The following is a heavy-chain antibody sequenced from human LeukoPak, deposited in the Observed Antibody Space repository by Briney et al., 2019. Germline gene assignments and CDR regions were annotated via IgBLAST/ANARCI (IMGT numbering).Heavy chain of an antibody. CDR1: GYTFTSYY. CDR3: AREGLDYDFWSGYYMDYYYYGMDV. Sequence: ASVKVSCKASGYTFTSYYMHWVRQAPGQRLEWMGWINAGNGNTKYSQKFQGRVTITRDTSASTAYMELSSLRSEDTAVYYCAREGLDYDFWSGYYMDYYYYGMDVWGQGTTVTVSS. CDR2: INAGNGNT. J-gene: IGHJ6*02. V-gene: IGHV1-3*01. D-gene: IGHD3-3*01.